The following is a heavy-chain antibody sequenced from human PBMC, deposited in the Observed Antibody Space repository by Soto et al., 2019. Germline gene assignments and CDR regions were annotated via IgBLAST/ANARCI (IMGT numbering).Heavy chain of an antibody. CDR2: IIPILGIA. D-gene: IGHD2-15*01. Sequence: QVQLVQSGAEVKKPGSSVKVSCKASGGTFSSYTISWVRQAPGQGLEWMGRIIPILGIANYAQKFQGRVTITADKSTSTAYMELSSLRSEDTAVYYWATDNGGPMGVDYWGQGTLVTVSS. J-gene: IGHJ4*02. V-gene: IGHV1-69*08. CDR3: ATDNGGPMGVDY. CDR1: GGTFSSYT.